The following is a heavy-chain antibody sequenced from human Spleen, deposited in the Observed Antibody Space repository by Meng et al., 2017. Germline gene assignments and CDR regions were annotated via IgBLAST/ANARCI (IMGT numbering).Heavy chain of an antibody. CDR3: ARTMSAVGENWFDP. CDR2: TYYRSKWYS. Sequence: QVQLQPSGPGLGKPSQTLSLTCAISGDSVSNNRGAWNWIRQSPSRGLEWLGRTYYRSKWYSDSAVSVKSRITINADTSKNQFSLHLNSVTPEDTAVYYCARTMSAVGENWFDPWGQGSLVTVSS. D-gene: IGHD6-13*01. J-gene: IGHJ5*02. V-gene: IGHV6-1*01. CDR1: GDSVSNNRGA.